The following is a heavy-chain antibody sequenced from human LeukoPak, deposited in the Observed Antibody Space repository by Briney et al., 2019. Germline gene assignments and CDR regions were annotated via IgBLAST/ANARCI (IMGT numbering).Heavy chain of an antibody. CDR3: ARILSDRGSVDY. CDR2: IYHSGST. CDR1: GYSISSGYY. D-gene: IGHD3-16*01. Sequence: SETLSLTCTVSGYSISSGYYWGWIRQPPGKGLEWIGSIYHSGSTYYNPSLKSRVTISVDTSKNQFSLKLSSVTAADTAVYYCARILSDRGSVDYWGQGTLVTVSS. V-gene: IGHV4-38-2*02. J-gene: IGHJ4*01.